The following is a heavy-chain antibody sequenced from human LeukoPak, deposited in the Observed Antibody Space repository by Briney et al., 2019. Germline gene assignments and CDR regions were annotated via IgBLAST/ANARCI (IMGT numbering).Heavy chain of an antibody. J-gene: IGHJ6*02. CDR2: ISDSGGST. CDR3: VRGYSFGPYGMDV. CDR1: GFPFSSYA. Sequence: GGSLRLSCSASGFPFSSYAMHWVRQAPGKGLEYVSAISDSGGSTYYADSVKGRFTISRDNSKNTLYLQMSSLRAEDTAVYFCVRGYSFGPYGMDVWGQGTTVTGSS. V-gene: IGHV3-64D*09. D-gene: IGHD2-15*01.